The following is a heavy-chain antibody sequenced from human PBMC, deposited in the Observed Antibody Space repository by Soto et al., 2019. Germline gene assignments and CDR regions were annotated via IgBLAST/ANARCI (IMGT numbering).Heavy chain of an antibody. Sequence: QVQLVESGGGVVQPGRSLRLSCAASGFTFSSYGMHWVRQAPGKGLEWVAVISYDGSNKYYADSVKGRFTISRDNSKNTLYLQMYSLRAEDTAVYYCAKEFYYDSSGYWENWGQGTLVTVSS. V-gene: IGHV3-30*18. CDR2: ISYDGSNK. J-gene: IGHJ4*02. CDR1: GFTFSSYG. D-gene: IGHD3-22*01. CDR3: AKEFYYDSSGYWEN.